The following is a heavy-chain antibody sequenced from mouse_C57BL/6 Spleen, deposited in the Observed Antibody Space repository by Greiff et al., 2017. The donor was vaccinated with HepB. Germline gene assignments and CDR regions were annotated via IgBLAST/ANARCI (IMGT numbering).Heavy chain of an antibody. D-gene: IGHD2-1*01. CDR2: IDPDDGET. CDR1: GFNIKDYY. V-gene: IGHV14-2*01. J-gene: IGHJ1*03. CDR3: ARMVYYGNYGGYWYFDV. Sequence: EVQRVESGAELVKPGASVKLSCTASGFNIKDYYMHWVKQRTEQGLEWIGRIDPDDGETKYAPKFQGKATITADTSSNTAYLQLSSLTSEDTAVYYCARMVYYGNYGGYWYFDVWGTGTTVTVSS.